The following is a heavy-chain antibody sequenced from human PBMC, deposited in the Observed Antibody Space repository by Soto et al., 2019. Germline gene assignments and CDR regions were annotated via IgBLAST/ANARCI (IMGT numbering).Heavy chain of an antibody. D-gene: IGHD2-21*01. Sequence: QVQLVQSGAEVKKPGASVKVSCKASGYTFTSYAMHWVRQAPGQRLEWMGWINAGNGNTKYSQKFQGRVTITRDTSASTAYMELSSLGCEDTAVYYCARVPGYSIGDLWGRGTLVTVSS. CDR3: ARVPGYSIGDL. V-gene: IGHV1-3*01. CDR2: INAGNGNT. CDR1: GYTFTSYA. J-gene: IGHJ2*01.